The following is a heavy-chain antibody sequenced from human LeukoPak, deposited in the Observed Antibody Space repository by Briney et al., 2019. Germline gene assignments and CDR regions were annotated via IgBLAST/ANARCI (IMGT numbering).Heavy chain of an antibody. Sequence: GGSLRLSCAASGFTFSSYAMHWVRQAPGKGLEWVAVISYDGSNKYYADSVKGRFTISRDNSKNTLYLQMNSLRAEDTAVYYCAKDGSSSGGYYFDYWGQGTLVTVSS. V-gene: IGHV3-30-3*01. CDR3: AKDGSSSGGYYFDY. CDR2: ISYDGSNK. J-gene: IGHJ4*02. CDR1: GFTFSSYA. D-gene: IGHD6-6*01.